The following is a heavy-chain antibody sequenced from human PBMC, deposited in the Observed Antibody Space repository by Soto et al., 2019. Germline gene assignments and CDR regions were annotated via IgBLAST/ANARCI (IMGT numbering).Heavy chain of an antibody. V-gene: IGHV3-21*01. CDR2: ISGSSSYI. CDR1: GFTFSTYA. J-gene: IGHJ5*02. Sequence: PGGSLRLSCAASGFTFSTYAMSWVRQAPGKGLEWVSAISGSSSYIYYADSVKGRFTISRDNAKNSLYLQMNSLRAEDTAVYYCARVRFLEWLPVWFDPWGQGTLVTVSS. CDR3: ARVRFLEWLPVWFDP. D-gene: IGHD3-3*01.